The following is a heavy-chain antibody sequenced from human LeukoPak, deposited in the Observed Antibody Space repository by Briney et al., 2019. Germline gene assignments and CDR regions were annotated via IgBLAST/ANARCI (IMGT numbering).Heavy chain of an antibody. V-gene: IGHV3-33*08. Sequence: GGSLRLSCAASGFTFSNYGMHWVRQAPGKGLEWVAVIYYDENNKYYADSVKGRFTISRDNSRNTLYLQMNSLRAEDTAVYYCARDLSLYCSGGSCYSLNYWGQGTLVTVSS. D-gene: IGHD2-15*01. CDR2: IYYDENNK. J-gene: IGHJ4*02. CDR3: ARDLSLYCSGGSCYSLNY. CDR1: GFTFSNYG.